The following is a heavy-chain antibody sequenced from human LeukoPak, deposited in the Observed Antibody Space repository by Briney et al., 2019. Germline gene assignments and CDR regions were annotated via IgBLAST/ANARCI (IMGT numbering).Heavy chain of an antibody. V-gene: IGHV3-7*03. CDR2: IKQDGSEK. Sequence: GGSLRLSCEVSGFTFSSYWMNWVRQAPGKGLEWVANIKQDGSEKYYVDSVKGRFTISRDNAKNSLYLQMNSLRAEDTAVYYCARDHGRYCSGGSCYFGGFFEYWGQGTLGTVSS. J-gene: IGHJ4*02. D-gene: IGHD2-15*01. CDR3: ARDHGRYCSGGSCYFGGFFEY. CDR1: GFTFSSYW.